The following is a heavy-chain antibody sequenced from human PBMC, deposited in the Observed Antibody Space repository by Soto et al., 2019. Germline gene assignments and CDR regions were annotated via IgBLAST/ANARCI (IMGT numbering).Heavy chain of an antibody. CDR1: GYTFTAYP. CDR3: ARKDYYGAGVYYFDH. D-gene: IGHD3-10*01. V-gene: IGHV1-3*01. J-gene: IGHJ4*02. Sequence: QVHLVQSGAEVKKPGASVKVSCKASGYTFTAYPMPWVRQAPGQRLEWMGWINAANGDTGYSQKFHDRVTFTRDTSATTVYMELSSLTSEDTAVYYCARKDYYGAGVYYFDHWGQGTLVTVSS. CDR2: INAANGDT.